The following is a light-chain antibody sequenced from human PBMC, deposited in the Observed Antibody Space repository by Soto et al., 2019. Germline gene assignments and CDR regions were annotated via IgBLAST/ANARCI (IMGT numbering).Light chain of an antibody. CDR1: QDISNY. J-gene: IGKJ4*01. CDR3: QQYDNLPLT. Sequence: DIQMTQSPSSLSASVGDRVTITCQASQDISNYLNWYQQKPGKAPKLLIYDASNLETGVPSRFSGSGSRTDFTFTISSLQPEDIATYYCQQYDNLPLTFGGGTKVDIK. V-gene: IGKV1-33*01. CDR2: DAS.